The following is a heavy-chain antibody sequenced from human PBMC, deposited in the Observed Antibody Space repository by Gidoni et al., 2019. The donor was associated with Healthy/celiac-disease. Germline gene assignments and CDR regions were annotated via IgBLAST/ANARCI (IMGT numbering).Heavy chain of an antibody. J-gene: IGHJ4*02. V-gene: IGHV1-3*01. CDR1: GDTFTSDA. CDR3: ARDLGMGFFDY. CDR2: IKAGNGNT. Sequence: VQLVQSGAEVKKPGASGKVSYKAAGDTFTSDAMHRVRQAPGQRLEWMGWIKAGNGNTKYSQKFQGRDTITRDTSASTAYMELSSLRSEDTAVYYCARDLGMGFFDYWGQGTLVTVSS. D-gene: IGHD3-16*01.